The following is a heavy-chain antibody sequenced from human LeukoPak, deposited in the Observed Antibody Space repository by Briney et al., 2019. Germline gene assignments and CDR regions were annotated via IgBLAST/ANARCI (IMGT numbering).Heavy chain of an antibody. Sequence: PGGSLRLSCAASRFTFSSYAMSWVRQAPGKGLEWVANIKEDGSEINYVDSVKGRFTISRDNAKNSLYLQMNSLRVDDTAVYYCARDRGYSTFDYWGQGTLVTVSS. D-gene: IGHD4-23*01. J-gene: IGHJ4*02. CDR2: IKEDGSEI. CDR3: ARDRGYSTFDY. V-gene: IGHV3-7*01. CDR1: RFTFSSYA.